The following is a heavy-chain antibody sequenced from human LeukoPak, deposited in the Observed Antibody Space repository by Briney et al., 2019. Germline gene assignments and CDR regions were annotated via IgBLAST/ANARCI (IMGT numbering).Heavy chain of an antibody. CDR1: GFTFDDYT. V-gene: IGHV3-43*01. CDR3: ATTYLSSGSYDLYGMDV. Sequence: GGSLRLSCAASGFTFDDYTMHWVRQAPGKGLEWVSLISWDGGSTYYADSVKGRFTISGDNSKNSLYLQMNSLRTEDTALYYCATTYLSSGSYDLYGMDVWGQGTTVTVSS. J-gene: IGHJ6*02. CDR2: ISWDGGST. D-gene: IGHD3-10*01.